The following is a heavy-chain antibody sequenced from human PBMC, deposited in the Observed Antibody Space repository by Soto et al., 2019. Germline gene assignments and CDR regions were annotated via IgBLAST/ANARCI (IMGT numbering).Heavy chain of an antibody. CDR2: IYWDDDK. V-gene: IGHV2-5*02. D-gene: IGHD1-26*01. J-gene: IGHJ4*02. Sequence: QITLKESGPTMVKPTQTLTLTCTFSGFSLSTSGVGVGWIRHPPGKALEWLALIYWDDDKRYSPSLKSRLTITKDTSKNQVVLTMTNMDPVDTATYYCSHIPYGVLGPFFDYWGQGTLVTVSS. CDR3: SHIPYGVLGPFFDY. CDR1: GFSLSTSGVG.